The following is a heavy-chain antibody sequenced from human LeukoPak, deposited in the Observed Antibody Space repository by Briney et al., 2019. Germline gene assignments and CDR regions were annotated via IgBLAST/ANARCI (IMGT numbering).Heavy chain of an antibody. D-gene: IGHD3-10*01. J-gene: IGHJ4*02. CDR3: ATGLLLWFGELFSDY. CDR2: INPNSGGT. CDR1: GYTFTGYY. V-gene: IGHV1-2*02. Sequence: PWASVKVSCKASGYTFTGYYMHWVRQAPGQGLEWMGWINPNSGGTNYAQKFQGRVTMTEDTSTDTAYMELSSLRSEDTAVYYCATGLLLWFGELFSDYWGQGTLVTVSS.